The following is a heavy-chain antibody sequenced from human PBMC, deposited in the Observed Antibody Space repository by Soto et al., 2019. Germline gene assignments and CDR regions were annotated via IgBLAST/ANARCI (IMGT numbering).Heavy chain of an antibody. CDR2: ISYDGSNK. D-gene: IGHD3-22*01. CDR1: GFTFSSYG. J-gene: IGHJ4*02. CDR3: EKDMGYYDSSGYLDY. V-gene: IGHV3-30*18. Sequence: PGGSLRLSCAASGFTFSSYGMHWVRQAPGKGLEWVAVISYDGSNKYYADSVKGRFTISRDNSKNTLYLQMNSLRAEDTAVYYCEKDMGYYDSSGYLDYWGQGTLVTVYS.